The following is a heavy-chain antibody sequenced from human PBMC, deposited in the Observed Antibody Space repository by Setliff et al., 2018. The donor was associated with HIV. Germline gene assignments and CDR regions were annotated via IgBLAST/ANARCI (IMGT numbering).Heavy chain of an antibody. Sequence: TSETLSLTCTVSGGSISSNSYYWGWIRQPPGKGLEWIGSIFYSGSSHHNPSLQSRITISVDTSKNQFSLKLSSVTAADTAVYWCVREDSRYHYFDRWGQGTPVTVSS. CDR2: IFYSGSS. CDR1: GGSISSNSYY. CDR3: VREDSRYHYFDR. D-gene: IGHD3-22*01. V-gene: IGHV4-39*02. J-gene: IGHJ4*02.